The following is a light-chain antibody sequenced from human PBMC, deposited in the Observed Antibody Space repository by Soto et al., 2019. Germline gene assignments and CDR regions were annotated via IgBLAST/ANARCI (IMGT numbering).Light chain of an antibody. CDR3: QQTFSAPSIT. V-gene: IGKV1-39*01. Sequence: DIQLTQSPSSLSASVGDRVTITCRSGQTISDYLNWYQQKPGTAPKLLIYAASTLQSGVPSRFSGSRSGTDFTLTISRLHPEDVAPYYCQQTFSAPSITFGQGTRLE. J-gene: IGKJ5*01. CDR2: AAS. CDR1: QTISDY.